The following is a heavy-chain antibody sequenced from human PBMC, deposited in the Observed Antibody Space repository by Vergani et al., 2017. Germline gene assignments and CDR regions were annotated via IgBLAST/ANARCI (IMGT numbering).Heavy chain of an antibody. CDR2: ISSSSSTI. J-gene: IGHJ6*02. V-gene: IGHV3-48*01. Sequence: VQLVESGGGVVQPGRSLRLSCAASGFTFSSYSMNWVRQAPGKGLEWVSYISSSSSTIYYADSVTGRFTIARDNAKNSLYLQMNSLRAEDTAVYYCARDKYCSGGSCPVGYYYYYYGMDVWGQGTTVTVSS. CDR3: ARDKYCSGGSCPVGYYYYYYGMDV. D-gene: IGHD2-15*01. CDR1: GFTFSSYS.